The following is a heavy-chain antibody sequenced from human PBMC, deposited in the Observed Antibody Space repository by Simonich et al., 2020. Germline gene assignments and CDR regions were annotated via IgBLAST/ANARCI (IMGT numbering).Heavy chain of an antibody. CDR3: ARGKGWKNAFDI. V-gene: IGHV4-34*01. J-gene: IGHJ3*02. CDR1: GGSFSGSY. Sequence: QVQLKQWGAGLLKPSENLSLTCAVYGGSFSGSYWSWIRQPPGKGLEWIWEINQSVRTNYNPSLKSRVTISVDTSKNQFYRKLSAVTAADTAVYYCARGKGWKNAFDIWGQGTMVTVSS. CDR2: INQSVRT. D-gene: IGHD1-1*01.